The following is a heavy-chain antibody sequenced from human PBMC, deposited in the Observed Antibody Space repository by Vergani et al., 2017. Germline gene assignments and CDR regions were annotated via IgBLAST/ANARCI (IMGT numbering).Heavy chain of an antibody. CDR2: INHSGST. J-gene: IGHJ1*01. V-gene: IGHV4-34*01. Sequence: QVQLQQWGAGLLKPSETLSLTCAVYGGSFSGYYWSWIRQPPGKGLEWIGEINHSGSTNYNPSLKSRVTISVDTSKNQFSLKLISVTAADTAVYYCAGRGTSYFPLSGKIEHWGQGSLVTVSS. D-gene: IGHD3-9*01. CDR3: AGRGTSYFPLSGKIEH. CDR1: GGSFSGYY.